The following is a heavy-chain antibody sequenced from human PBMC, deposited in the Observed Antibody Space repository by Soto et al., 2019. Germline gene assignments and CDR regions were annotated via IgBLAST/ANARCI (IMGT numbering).Heavy chain of an antibody. CDR1: GFSFSDYY. CDR2: ISTSGSTI. Sequence: VQLVESGGGLVQPGGSLRLSCAASGFSFSDYYMSWVRQAPGKGLEWIAYISTSGSTISHAASVKGRFTISRDNAKSSLYLKMNRLSAADTTMYYCAKVHGGGGLSLENWGQGTLVIVST. CDR3: AKVHGGGGLSLEN. J-gene: IGHJ4*02. D-gene: IGHD3-16*01. V-gene: IGHV3-11*01.